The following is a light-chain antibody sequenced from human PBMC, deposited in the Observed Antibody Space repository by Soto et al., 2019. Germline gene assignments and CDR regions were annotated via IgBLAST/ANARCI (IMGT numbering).Light chain of an antibody. CDR3: HQYGSSPPT. CDR2: AAS. J-gene: IGKJ4*01. Sequence: EIVLTQSPGTLSLSPGERATLSCMAIQSVTSSYLAWYQHKPGQAPRLLIYAASRRATGIPDRFTGSGSGTDFSLTISRLGADDFAVYYCHQYGSSPPTFGGGTKVEIK. V-gene: IGKV3-20*01. CDR1: QSVTSSY.